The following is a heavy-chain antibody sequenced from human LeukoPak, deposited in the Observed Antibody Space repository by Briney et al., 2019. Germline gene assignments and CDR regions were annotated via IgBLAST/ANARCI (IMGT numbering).Heavy chain of an antibody. V-gene: IGHV3-48*03. Sequence: GGSLRLSCAASGFTFSSYEMDWVRQAPGKGLEWVSYISSSGSTIYYADSVKGRFTVSRDNAKNSLYLQMNSLRAEDTAVYYCAELGITMIGGVWGKGTTVTISS. CDR1: GFTFSSYE. CDR2: ISSSGSTI. D-gene: IGHD3-10*02. J-gene: IGHJ6*04. CDR3: AELGITMIGGV.